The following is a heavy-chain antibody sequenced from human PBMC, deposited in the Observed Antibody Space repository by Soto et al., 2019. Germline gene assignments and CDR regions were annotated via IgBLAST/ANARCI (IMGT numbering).Heavy chain of an antibody. Sequence: QVQLVESGGGVVQPGRSLRLSCAASGFTFSSYGMHWVRQAPGKGLEWVAVISYDGSNKYYADSVKGRFTISRDNSKNTLYLQMNRLRTEDTAVYYCAKAQSYTIFGVVIGTSSGDMDVWGQGTTVTVSS. CDR2: ISYDGSNK. CDR1: GFTFSSYG. D-gene: IGHD3-3*01. CDR3: AKAQSYTIFGVVIGTSSGDMDV. J-gene: IGHJ6*02. V-gene: IGHV3-30*18.